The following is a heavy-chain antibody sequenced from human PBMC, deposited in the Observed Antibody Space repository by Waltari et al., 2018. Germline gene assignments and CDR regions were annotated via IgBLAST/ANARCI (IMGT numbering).Heavy chain of an antibody. Sequence: EVQLVESGGGLVQPGGSLRLSCAASGFTFCRYERNWVRQAPGKGLEWVSYISSGGTNMFYAESVKGRFTISRDNAKNSLYLHMNSLRVEDTAVYYCARERSVTGKGNLDYWGQGTLVTVSS. CDR1: GFTFCRYE. J-gene: IGHJ4*02. CDR2: ISSGGTNM. V-gene: IGHV3-48*03. D-gene: IGHD3-10*01. CDR3: ARERSVTGKGNLDY.